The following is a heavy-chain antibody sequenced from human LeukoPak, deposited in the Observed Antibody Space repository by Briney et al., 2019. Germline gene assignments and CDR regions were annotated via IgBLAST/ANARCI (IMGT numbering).Heavy chain of an antibody. V-gene: IGHV3-23*01. Sequence: GGSLRLSCAASGFTFSSYAMSWVCQAPGKGLELVSAISGSGGSTYYADSVKGRFTISRDNSKNTLYLQMNSLRAEDTAVYYCAKDVLGGGYSYGPGFFDYWGQGTLVTVSS. D-gene: IGHD5-18*01. CDR2: ISGSGGST. CDR3: AKDVLGGGYSYGPGFFDY. J-gene: IGHJ4*02. CDR1: GFTFSSYA.